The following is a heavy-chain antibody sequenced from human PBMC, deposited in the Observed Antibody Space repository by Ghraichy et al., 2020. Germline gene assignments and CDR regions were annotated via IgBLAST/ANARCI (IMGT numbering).Heavy chain of an antibody. V-gene: IGHV3-33*01. D-gene: IGHD4-17*01. CDR3: ARGGYGDLGMGYLDY. CDR1: AFTFSSYG. Sequence: GGSLRLSCTASAFTFSSYGMHWVRQAPGKGLEWVAVIWYDGSKKYYADSVKGRFTISRDNSKNTLFLEMNSLRAEDTAVYYCARGGYGDLGMGYLDYWGQGTLVTVSS. J-gene: IGHJ4*02. CDR2: IWYDGSKK.